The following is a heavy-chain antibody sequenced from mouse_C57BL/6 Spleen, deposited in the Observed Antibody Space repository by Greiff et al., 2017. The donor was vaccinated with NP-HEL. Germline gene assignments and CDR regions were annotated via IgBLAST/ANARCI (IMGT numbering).Heavy chain of an antibody. V-gene: IGHV1-55*01. CDR1: GYTFTSYW. J-gene: IGHJ4*01. CDR3: ARGYYSNPYYAMDY. D-gene: IGHD2-5*01. Sequence: VQLQQPGAELVKPGASVKMSCKASGYTFTSYWITWVKQRPGQGLEWIGDIYPGSGSTNYNEKFKSKATLTVDTSSSTSYMQLSSLTSEDSAVYYCARGYYSNPYYAMDYWGQGTSVTVSS. CDR2: IYPGSGST.